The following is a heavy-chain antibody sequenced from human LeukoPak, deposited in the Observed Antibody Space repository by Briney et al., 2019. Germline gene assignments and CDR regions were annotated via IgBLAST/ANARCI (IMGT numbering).Heavy chain of an antibody. J-gene: IGHJ4*02. CDR3: ARDLRQWLPSDY. V-gene: IGHV3-53*01. D-gene: IGHD6-19*01. CDR2: IYSGGST. Sequence: GGSLRLSCAASGFTVSSNYMSWVRQAPGKGLEWVSVIYSGGSTYYADSVKGRFTISRDNSKNTLYLQMNSLRAEDTAVYYCARDLRQWLPSDYWGQGTLVTVSS. CDR1: GFTVSSNY.